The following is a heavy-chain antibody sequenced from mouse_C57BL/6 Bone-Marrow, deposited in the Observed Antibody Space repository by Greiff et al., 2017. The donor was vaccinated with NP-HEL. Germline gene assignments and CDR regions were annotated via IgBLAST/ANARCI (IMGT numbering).Heavy chain of an antibody. CDR1: GYTFTSYG. Sequence: QVQLKQSGAELARPGASVKLSCKASGYTFTSYGISWVKQRTGQGLEWIGEIYPRSGNTYYNEKFKGKATLTADKSSSTAYMELRSLTSEDSAVYFCASWEAYYSNSWFAYWGQGTLVTVSA. V-gene: IGHV1-81*01. CDR2: IYPRSGNT. J-gene: IGHJ3*01. CDR3: ASWEAYYSNSWFAY. D-gene: IGHD2-5*01.